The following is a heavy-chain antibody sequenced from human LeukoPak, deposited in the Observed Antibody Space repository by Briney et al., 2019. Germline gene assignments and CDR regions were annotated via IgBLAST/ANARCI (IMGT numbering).Heavy chain of an antibody. CDR2: IYYSGST. Sequence: TLSLTCTVSGGSISSGGYYWSWIRQHPGKGLEWIGYIYYSGSTYYNPSLKSRVTISVDTSKNQFSLKLSSVTAADTAVYYCARRVEMSSASATSNAWLDPWGQGTLVSVSP. D-gene: IGHD3-10*01. J-gene: IGHJ5*02. V-gene: IGHV4-31*03. CDR1: GGSISSGGYY. CDR3: ARRVEMSSASATSNAWLDP.